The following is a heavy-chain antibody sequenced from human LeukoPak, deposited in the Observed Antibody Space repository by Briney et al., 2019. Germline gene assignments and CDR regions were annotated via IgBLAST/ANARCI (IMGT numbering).Heavy chain of an antibody. Sequence: ASVKVSCKASGYTFTSYGISWVRQATGQGLEWMGWMNPNSDYTFYAQKFQGRVTLTRDTSISTVYMELTTLTSDDTALYYCAVAPGDYWGQGTLVSVSA. CDR2: MNPNSDYT. CDR1: GYTFTSYG. D-gene: IGHD2-21*01. CDR3: AVAPGDY. V-gene: IGHV1-8*02. J-gene: IGHJ4*02.